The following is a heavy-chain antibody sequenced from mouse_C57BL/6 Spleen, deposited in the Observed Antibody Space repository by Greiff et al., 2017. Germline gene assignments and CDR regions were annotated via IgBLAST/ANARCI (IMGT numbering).Heavy chain of an antibody. Sequence: VQVVESGPGLVQPSQSLSITCTVSGFSLTSYGVHWVRQSPGKGLEWLGVIWSGGSTDYNAAFISRLSISKDNSKSQVFFKMNSLQADDTAIDYCARINDYDEGYAMDYWGQGTSVTVSS. CDR2: IWSGGST. V-gene: IGHV2-2*01. D-gene: IGHD2-4*01. CDR3: ARINDYDEGYAMDY. CDR1: GFSLTSYG. J-gene: IGHJ4*01.